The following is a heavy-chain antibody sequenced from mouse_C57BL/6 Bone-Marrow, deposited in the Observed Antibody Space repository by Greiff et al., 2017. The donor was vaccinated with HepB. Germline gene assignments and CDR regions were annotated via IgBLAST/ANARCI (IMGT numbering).Heavy chain of an antibody. CDR1: GYSFTGYY. CDR2: INPSTGGT. D-gene: IGHD2-1*01. J-gene: IGHJ2*01. CDR3: ARSDYGNYGDY. Sequence: VQLQQSGPELVKPGASVKISCKASGYSFTGYYMNWVKQSPEKSLEWIGEINPSTGGTTYNQKFKAKATLTVDKSSSTAYMQLKSLTSEDSAVYYCARSDYGNYGDYWGQGTTLTVSS. V-gene: IGHV1-42*01.